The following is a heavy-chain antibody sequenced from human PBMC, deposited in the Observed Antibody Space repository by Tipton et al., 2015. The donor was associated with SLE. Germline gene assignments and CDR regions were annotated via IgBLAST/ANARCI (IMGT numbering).Heavy chain of an antibody. J-gene: IGHJ5*02. Sequence: SLRLSCAASGFTFSSYWMHWVRQAPGKGLVWVSRINSDGSRTSYADSVKGRFTISRDNAKNTLYLQMNSLRAEDTAVYYCARESCSGGSCPSWFDPWGQGTLVTVSS. CDR1: GFTFSSYW. CDR3: ARESCSGGSCPSWFDP. V-gene: IGHV3-74*01. D-gene: IGHD2-15*01. CDR2: INSDGSRT.